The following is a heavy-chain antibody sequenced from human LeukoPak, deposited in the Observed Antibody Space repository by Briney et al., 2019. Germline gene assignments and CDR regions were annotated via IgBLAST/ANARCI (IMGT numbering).Heavy chain of an antibody. D-gene: IGHD6-13*01. V-gene: IGHV3-21*04. CDR2: ITSSSTYI. CDR3: AKYFAAGLNFDY. Sequence: GGSLRLSCAASGFTGSSYSMNWVRQAPGKGLEWVSSITSSSTYIYYADSVKGRFTISRDNAKNSLYLQMNSLRAEDTAVYYCAKYFAAGLNFDYWGQGTLVTVSS. CDR1: GFTGSSYS. J-gene: IGHJ4*02.